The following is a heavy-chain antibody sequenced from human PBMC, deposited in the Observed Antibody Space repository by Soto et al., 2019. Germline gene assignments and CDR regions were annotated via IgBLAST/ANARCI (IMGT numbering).Heavy chain of an antibody. Sequence: SVKVSCKASGGTFSSYAISWVRQAPGQGLEWMGGIIPIFGTANYAQKFQGRVTITADESTSTAYMELSSLRSEDTAVYYCAREGAARPRFLHGYYYGMDVWGQGTTVTVSS. J-gene: IGHJ6*02. CDR2: IIPIFGTA. CDR1: GGTFSSYA. V-gene: IGHV1-69*13. D-gene: IGHD6-6*01. CDR3: AREGAARPRFLHGYYYGMDV.